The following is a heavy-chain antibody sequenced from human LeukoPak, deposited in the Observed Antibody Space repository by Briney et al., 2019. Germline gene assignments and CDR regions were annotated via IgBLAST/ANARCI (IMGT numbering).Heavy chain of an antibody. CDR1: GYTFTNYY. V-gene: IGHV1-46*01. CDR3: ARGNFYYYDSSGYPVDY. CDR2: INPSGGST. J-gene: IGHJ4*02. Sequence: ASVKVSCKASGYTFTNYYMHWVRQAPGQGLEWMGIINPSGGSTSYAQKFQGRVTMTRDTSTSTVYMELSSLRSEDTAVYYCARGNFYYYDSSGYPVDYWGQGTLVTVSS. D-gene: IGHD3-22*01.